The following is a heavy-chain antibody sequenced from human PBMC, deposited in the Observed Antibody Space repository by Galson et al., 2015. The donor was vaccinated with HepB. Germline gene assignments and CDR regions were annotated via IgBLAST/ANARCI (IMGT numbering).Heavy chain of an antibody. CDR1: GYTLTDLS. CDR3: ATVRGSGGSRYDY. V-gene: IGHV1-24*01. Sequence: SVKVSCKVSGYTLTDLSMHWVRQAPGKGLEWMGGLDPEDGETIYAQKFQGRVTMTEDTSTDTAYMELSSLRSEDTAVYYCATVRGSGGSRYDYWGQGTLVTVSS. CDR2: LDPEDGET. D-gene: IGHD2-15*01. J-gene: IGHJ4*02.